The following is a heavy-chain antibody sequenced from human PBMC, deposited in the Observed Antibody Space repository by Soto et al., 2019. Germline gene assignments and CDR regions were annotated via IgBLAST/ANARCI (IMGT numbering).Heavy chain of an antibody. CDR1: GGSISSGDYY. V-gene: IGHV4-30-4*01. J-gene: IGHJ6*02. CDR3: ARARSSWLLLGERQQYGMDV. Sequence: QVQLQESGPGLVKPSQTLSLTCTVSGGSISSGDYYWSWIRQPPGKGLEWIGYIYYSGSTYYNPSLKSRVTISVDTSKNQFSLKLSSVPAADTAVYYCARARSSWLLLGERQQYGMDVWGQGTTVTVSS. CDR2: IYYSGST. D-gene: IGHD3-22*01.